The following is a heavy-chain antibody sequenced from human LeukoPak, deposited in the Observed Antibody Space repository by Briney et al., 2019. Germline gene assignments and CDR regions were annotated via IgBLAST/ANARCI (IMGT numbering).Heavy chain of an antibody. CDR2: INTDGSST. CDR3: ARDAYCSGGSCYSGDY. V-gene: IGHV3-74*01. J-gene: IGHJ4*02. CDR1: GFTFSSYW. Sequence: GGSLRLSCAASGFTFSSYWMHWVRQAPGKGLVWVSRINTDGSSTSYADSVKGRFTISRDNARNSLYLQMNSLRAEDTAVYYCARDAYCSGGSCYSGDYWGQGTLVTVSS. D-gene: IGHD2-15*01.